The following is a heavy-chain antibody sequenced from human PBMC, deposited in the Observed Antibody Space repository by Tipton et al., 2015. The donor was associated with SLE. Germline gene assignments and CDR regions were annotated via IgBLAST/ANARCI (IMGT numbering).Heavy chain of an antibody. Sequence: TLSLTCTVSGGSISSYHWSWIRQPPGKGLEWIGYIYYSGSTNYNPSHKSRVTISVDTSKNQFSLKLSSVTAADTAVYYCARGSGYFDYWGQGTLVTVSS. CDR1: GGSISSYH. D-gene: IGHD1-26*01. CDR2: IYYSGST. CDR3: ARGSGYFDY. J-gene: IGHJ4*02. V-gene: IGHV4-59*01.